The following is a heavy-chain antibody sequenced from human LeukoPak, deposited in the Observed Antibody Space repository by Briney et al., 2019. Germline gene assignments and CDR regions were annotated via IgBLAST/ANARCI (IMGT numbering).Heavy chain of an antibody. CDR2: IYYSGST. CDR3: ARDYSSGWYGRVDP. CDR1: GGSFSGYY. Sequence: PSETLSLTCAVYGGSFSGYYWTWIRQPPGKGLEWIGYIYYSGSTNYNPSLKSRVTISVDTSKNQFSLKLSSVTAADTAVYYCARDYSSGWYGRVDPWGQGTLVTVSS. V-gene: IGHV4-59*01. J-gene: IGHJ5*02. D-gene: IGHD6-19*01.